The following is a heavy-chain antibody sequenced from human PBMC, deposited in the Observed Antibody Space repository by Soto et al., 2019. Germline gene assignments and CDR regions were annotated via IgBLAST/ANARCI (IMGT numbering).Heavy chain of an antibody. CDR1: GGSIRSFY. J-gene: IGHJ5*02. Sequence: SETLSLTCTVSGGSIRSFYWSWIRQPPGKGLEWIGYIHYSGSTNYNPSLKSRVTISVDTSRNQFSLEVTSVTAADTALYYCARSDLFGGNYWGFDPWGQGTLVTVSS. CDR2: IHYSGST. D-gene: IGHD1-26*01. V-gene: IGHV4-59*01. CDR3: ARSDLFGGNYWGFDP.